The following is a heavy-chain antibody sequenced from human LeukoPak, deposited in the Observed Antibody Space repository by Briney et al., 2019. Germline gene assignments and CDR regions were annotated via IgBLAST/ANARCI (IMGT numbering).Heavy chain of an antibody. CDR1: GGTFSSYA. J-gene: IGHJ4*02. CDR3: ERDFRATFGGVMASAFDY. CDR2: IIPIFGTA. Sequence: ASVKVSCKASGGTFSSYAISWVRQAPGQGLEWMGGIIPIFGTANYAQKFQGRVTMTRDTSTSTVYMELRSLRSEDTAVYYCERDFRATFGGVMASAFDYWGQGTLVTVSP. D-gene: IGHD3-16*01. V-gene: IGHV1-69*05.